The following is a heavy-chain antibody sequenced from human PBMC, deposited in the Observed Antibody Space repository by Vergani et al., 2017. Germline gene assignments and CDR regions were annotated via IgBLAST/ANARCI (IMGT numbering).Heavy chain of an antibody. Sequence: QVQLVQSGAEVKKPGSSVKVSCKASGGTFSSYAISWVRQAPGQGLEWMGGINPNSGGTNYAQKFQGWVTMTRDTSISTAYMELSRLTSNDTAVYYCARGGYSYGWATDYWGQGTLVTVSS. CDR1: GGTFSSYA. CDR3: ARGGYSYGWATDY. J-gene: IGHJ4*02. D-gene: IGHD5-18*01. CDR2: INPNSGGT. V-gene: IGHV1-2*04.